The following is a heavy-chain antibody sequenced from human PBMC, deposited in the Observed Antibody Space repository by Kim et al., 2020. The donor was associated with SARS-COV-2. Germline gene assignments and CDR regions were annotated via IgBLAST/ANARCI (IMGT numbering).Heavy chain of an antibody. CDR3: ATKADYYDSLSGY. CDR1: GGSFSGYY. V-gene: IGHV4-34*01. J-gene: IGHJ4*02. Sequence: SETLSLTCAVYGGSFSGYYWSWIRQPPGKGLEWIGEINHSGSTNYNPSLKSRVTISVDTSKNQFSLKLSSVTAADTAVYYCATKADYYDSLSGYWGQGTLVTVSS. D-gene: IGHD3-22*01. CDR2: INHSGST.